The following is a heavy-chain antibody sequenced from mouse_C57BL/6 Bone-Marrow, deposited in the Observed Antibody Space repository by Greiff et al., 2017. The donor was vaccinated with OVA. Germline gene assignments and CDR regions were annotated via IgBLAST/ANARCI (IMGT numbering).Heavy chain of an antibody. CDR2: IYPRSGNT. CDR1: GYTLTSYG. V-gene: IGHV1-81*01. J-gene: IGHJ1*03. D-gene: IGHD4-1*01. Sequence: QVQLQHSGAELARPGASVKLSCKASGYTLTSYGISWVKQRTGQGLEWIGEIYPRSGNTYYNEKIKGKATLTADKSSSTAYMELRSLTSEDSAVYFCALTQYFDVWGTGTTVTVSS. CDR3: ALTQYFDV.